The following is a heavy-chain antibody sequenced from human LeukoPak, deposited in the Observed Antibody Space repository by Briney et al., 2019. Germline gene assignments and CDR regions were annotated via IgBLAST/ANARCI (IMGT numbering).Heavy chain of an antibody. Sequence: QSGGSLRLSCAASGFTFSSYAMSWVRQAPGKGLEWVSVIYSGGSTYYADSVKGRFTISRDNSKNTLYLQMNSLRVEDTAVYYCARRRWFGDRQYYFDYWGQGNLVTVSS. J-gene: IGHJ4*02. CDR3: ARRRWFGDRQYYFDY. D-gene: IGHD3-10*01. CDR2: IYSGGST. CDR1: GFTFSSYA. V-gene: IGHV3-66*01.